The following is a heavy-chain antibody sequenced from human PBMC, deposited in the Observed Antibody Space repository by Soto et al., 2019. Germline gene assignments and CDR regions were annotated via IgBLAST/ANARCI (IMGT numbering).Heavy chain of an antibody. J-gene: IGHJ6*02. CDR2: ISSSGSTI. CDR1: GLTFSSYE. CDR3: ARGPNDYSSSYYYYGMDV. D-gene: IGHD4-4*01. Sequence: GGSMRLSCAASGLTFSSYEMNWVRQAPGKGLEWVSYISSSGSTIYYADSVKGRFTISRDNAKNSLYLQMNSLRAEDTAVYYCARGPNDYSSSYYYYGMDVWGQGTTVTVSS. V-gene: IGHV3-48*03.